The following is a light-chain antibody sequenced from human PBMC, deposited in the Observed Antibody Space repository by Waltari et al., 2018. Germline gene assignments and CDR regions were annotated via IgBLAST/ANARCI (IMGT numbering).Light chain of an antibody. CDR3: QQYNTYPGT. CDR1: QSINNW. J-gene: IGKJ2*01. CDR2: QAS. Sequence: DIQMTQSPSTLSASVGDRVTITCRASQSINNWLAWYQQKPGNAPILLIYQASSLESGVPSRFSGSGSGTEFTLTISSLQPDDFATYYCQQYNTYPGTFGQGTKLEIK. V-gene: IGKV1-5*03.